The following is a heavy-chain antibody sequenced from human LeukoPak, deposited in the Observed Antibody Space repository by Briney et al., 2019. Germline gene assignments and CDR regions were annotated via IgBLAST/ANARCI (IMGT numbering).Heavy chain of an antibody. CDR3: AKDMVVDIVVVVAAYFDY. V-gene: IGHV3-23*01. CDR2: ISGSGGST. Sequence: GGSLRLSCAASGFTFSGYAMSWVRQAPGKGLEWVSAISGSGGSTYYADSVKGRFTISRDNSKNTLYLQMNSLRAEDTAVYYCAKDMVVDIVVVVAAYFDYWGQGTLVTVSS. D-gene: IGHD2-15*01. J-gene: IGHJ4*02. CDR1: GFTFSGYA.